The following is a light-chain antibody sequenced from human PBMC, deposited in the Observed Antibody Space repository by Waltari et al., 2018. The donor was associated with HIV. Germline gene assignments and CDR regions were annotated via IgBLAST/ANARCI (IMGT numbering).Light chain of an antibody. CDR1: QSVSSN. Sequence: EIVVTQSPATLSVSPGERATLSCRASQSVSSNLAWYQHKPGQAPRLLFYGASTRATGIPARLSGSGSGTEFSLTITSLQSEDFAVYYCQQYNNWPQGTFGQGTKVEI. J-gene: IGKJ1*01. CDR2: GAS. V-gene: IGKV3-15*01. CDR3: QQYNNWPQGT.